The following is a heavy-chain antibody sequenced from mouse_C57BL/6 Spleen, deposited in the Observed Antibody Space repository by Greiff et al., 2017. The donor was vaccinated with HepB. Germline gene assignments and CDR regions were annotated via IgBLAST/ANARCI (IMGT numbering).Heavy chain of an antibody. V-gene: IGHV1-50*01. CDR3: ARSLGRGYAMDD. J-gene: IGHJ4*01. CDR1: GYTFTSYW. Sequence: QVQLQQPGAELVKPGASVKLSCKASGYTFTSYWMQWVKQRPGQGLEWIGEIDPTDSYTNYNQKFKGKATLTVDKSSSTAYLQLSSLTSEDSAVYYCARSLGRGYAMDDWGQGTSVTVSS. CDR2: IDPTDSYT. D-gene: IGHD4-1*01.